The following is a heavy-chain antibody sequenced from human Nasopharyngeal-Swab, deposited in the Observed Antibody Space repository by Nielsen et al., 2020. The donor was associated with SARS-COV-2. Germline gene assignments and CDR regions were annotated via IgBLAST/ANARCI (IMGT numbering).Heavy chain of an antibody. J-gene: IGHJ4*02. Sequence: SDTLSLTCTVSGGSISSYYWSWIRQPPGKGLEWIGYIYYSGSTNYNPSLKSRVTISVDTSKNQFSLKLSSVTAADTAVYYCARELPGSPTFDYWGQGTLVTVSS. CDR2: IYYSGST. CDR1: GGSISSYY. CDR3: ARELPGSPTFDY. D-gene: IGHD3-10*01. V-gene: IGHV4-59*01.